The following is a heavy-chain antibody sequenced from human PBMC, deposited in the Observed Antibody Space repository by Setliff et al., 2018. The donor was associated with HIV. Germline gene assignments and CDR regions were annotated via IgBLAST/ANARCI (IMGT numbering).Heavy chain of an antibody. V-gene: IGHV3-30*03. CDR1: GFTFDSYV. CDR3: ARDPTGGSPDYFDF. D-gene: IGHD3-16*01. Sequence: PGGSLRLSCAATGFTFDSYVLHWVRQAPGKGLEWVAVMSIHGNVIIYADSVEGRFTISRDNSRNRLFLQMNSLRVEDTAVYYCARDPTGGSPDYFDFWGQGTLVTVSS. CDR2: MSIHGNVI. J-gene: IGHJ4*02.